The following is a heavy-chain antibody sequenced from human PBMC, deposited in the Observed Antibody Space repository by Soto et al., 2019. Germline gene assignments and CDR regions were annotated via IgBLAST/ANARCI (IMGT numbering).Heavy chain of an antibody. V-gene: IGHV4-30-4*01. CDR2: IYYSGST. Sequence: QVQLQESGPGLVKPSQTLSLTCTVSGGSISSGDYYWSWIRQPPGKGLEWIGYIYYSGSTYYNPSLKSRVTISVDTSKNQFALKLRSVTAADTAVYYCARVNIVVVVAATHEYFQHWGQGTLVTVSS. D-gene: IGHD2-15*01. CDR1: GGSISSGDYY. J-gene: IGHJ1*01. CDR3: ARVNIVVVVAATHEYFQH.